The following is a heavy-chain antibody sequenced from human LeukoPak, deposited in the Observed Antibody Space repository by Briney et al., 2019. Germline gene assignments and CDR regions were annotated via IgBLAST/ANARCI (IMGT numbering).Heavy chain of an antibody. V-gene: IGHV3-23*01. CDR3: AKPPYGSSSWYFGY. CDR2: ISGSGDST. D-gene: IGHD6-13*01. Sequence: GGSLRLSCAASGFTFSSYAMSWVRQAPGKGLEWVSAISGSGDSTYYADPVKGRFTISRDNSKNTLYLQMNSLRAEDTAVYYCAKPPYGSSSWYFGYWGQGTLVTVSS. J-gene: IGHJ4*02. CDR1: GFTFSSYA.